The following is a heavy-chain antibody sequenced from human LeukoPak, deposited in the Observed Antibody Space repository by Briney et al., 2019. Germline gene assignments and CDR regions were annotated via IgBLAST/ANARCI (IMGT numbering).Heavy chain of an antibody. V-gene: IGHV3-21*01. D-gene: IGHD6-13*01. CDR2: ISSSSTYI. J-gene: IGHJ5*02. CDR1: GFIFSSYS. Sequence: TPGGSLRLSCAASGFIFSSYSMNWVRQAPGKGLEWVSFISSSSTYIYYADSVKGRFTISRDNAKNSLYLQMNSLRAEDTAVYYCARDVAAAGTNWFDPWGQGTLVTVSS. CDR3: ARDVAAAGTNWFDP.